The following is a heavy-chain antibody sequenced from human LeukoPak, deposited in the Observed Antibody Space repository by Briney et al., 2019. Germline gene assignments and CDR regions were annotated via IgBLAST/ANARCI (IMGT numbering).Heavy chain of an antibody. Sequence: GASVKVSCKASGYTFTGYNMHWVRQAPGQGREWMGRINPNSGGTNYAQKFQGRVTMTRDTSISTAYMELSRLRSDDTAVYYCARGAGIRAASAFDIWGQGTMVTVSS. D-gene: IGHD3-10*01. CDR1: GYTFTGYN. CDR2: INPNSGGT. J-gene: IGHJ3*02. CDR3: ARGAGIRAASAFDI. V-gene: IGHV1-2*06.